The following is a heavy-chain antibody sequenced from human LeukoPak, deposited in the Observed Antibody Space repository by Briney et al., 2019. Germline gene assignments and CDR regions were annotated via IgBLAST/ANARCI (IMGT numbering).Heavy chain of an antibody. CDR1: GFTFSSYG. Sequence: GGSLRLSCAASGFTFSSYGMSWVRQAPGKALEWVSGISGSGYTTYYADSVKGRFTISRDNSKNTLYLQMNSLRAEDTAVYYCAKEVGSGWSEYNWFDPWGQGTLVTVSS. J-gene: IGHJ5*02. CDR3: AKEVGSGWSEYNWFDP. CDR2: ISGSGYTT. V-gene: IGHV3-23*01. D-gene: IGHD6-19*01.